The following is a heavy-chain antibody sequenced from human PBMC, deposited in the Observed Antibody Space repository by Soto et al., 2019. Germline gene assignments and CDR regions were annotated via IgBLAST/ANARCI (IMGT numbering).Heavy chain of an antibody. V-gene: IGHV3-23*01. Sequence: PGGSLRLSCAASGFTFSSYAMSWVRQAPGKGLEWVSAISGSGGSTYYADSVKGRFTISRDNSKNTLYLQMNSLRAEDTAVYYCAKDSDYDGSGLYNWFDPWGQGTLVTVSS. D-gene: IGHD3-10*01. CDR3: AKDSDYDGSGLYNWFDP. CDR1: GFTFSSYA. CDR2: ISGSGGST. J-gene: IGHJ5*02.